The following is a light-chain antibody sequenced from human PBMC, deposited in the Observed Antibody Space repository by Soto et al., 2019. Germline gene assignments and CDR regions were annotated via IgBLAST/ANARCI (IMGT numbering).Light chain of an antibody. CDR1: SSDVGGYNY. Sequence: QSVLTQPRSVSGSPGQSVTISCTGTSSDVGGYNYVSWYQQHPGKAPKLMIYDVSKRPSGVPDRFPGSKSGNTASLTISGLQAEDEADYYCCSYAGSYTRVFGGGTKLTVL. V-gene: IGLV2-11*01. J-gene: IGLJ3*02. CDR3: CSYAGSYTRV. CDR2: DVS.